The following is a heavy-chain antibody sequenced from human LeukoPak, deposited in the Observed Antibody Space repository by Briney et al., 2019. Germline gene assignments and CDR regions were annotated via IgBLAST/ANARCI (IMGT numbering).Heavy chain of an antibody. CDR3: ETRGGQLPGDY. Sequence: GGSLRLSCAASGFTFSNYAMSWVRQAPRKGLEWVSGISGSGGGTYYADSVKGRFTISRDNSKNTLYLQINSLRAEDTAVFYCETRGGQLPGDYWGQGTLVTVSS. V-gene: IGHV3-23*01. D-gene: IGHD2-2*01. J-gene: IGHJ4*02. CDR1: GFTFSNYA. CDR2: ISGSGGGT.